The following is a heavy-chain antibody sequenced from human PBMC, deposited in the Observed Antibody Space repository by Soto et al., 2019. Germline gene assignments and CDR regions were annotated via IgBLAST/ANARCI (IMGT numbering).Heavy chain of an antibody. CDR2: IIPIFGTA. Sequence: SVKVSCKASGGTFSSYAISWVRQAPGQGLEWMGGIIPIFGTANYAQKFQGRVTITADKSTSTAYMELSSLRSEDTAVYYCARGIAAPNYYYYGMDVWGQGTTVTVSS. V-gene: IGHV1-69*06. CDR1: GGTFSSYA. D-gene: IGHD6-6*01. J-gene: IGHJ6*02. CDR3: ARGIAAPNYYYYGMDV.